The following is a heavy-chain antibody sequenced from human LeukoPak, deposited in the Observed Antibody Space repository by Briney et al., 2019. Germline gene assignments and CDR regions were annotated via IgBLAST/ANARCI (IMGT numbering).Heavy chain of an antibody. Sequence: ASVKVSCKASGYTFTGYYMHWVRQAPGQGLEWMGWINPNSGGTNYAQKFQGRVTITADKSTSTAYMELSSLRSEDTAVYYCARDGRGYSGYDLSAGSPDYWGQGTLVTVFS. CDR1: GYTFTGYY. CDR3: ARDGRGYSGYDLSAGSPDY. D-gene: IGHD5-12*01. V-gene: IGHV1-2*02. J-gene: IGHJ4*02. CDR2: INPNSGGT.